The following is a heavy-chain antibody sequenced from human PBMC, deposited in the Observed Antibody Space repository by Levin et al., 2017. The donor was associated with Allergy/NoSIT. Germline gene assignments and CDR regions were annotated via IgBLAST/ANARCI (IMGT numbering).Heavy chain of an antibody. J-gene: IGHJ4*02. CDR3: ATGGAGNLGGS. V-gene: IGHV4-4*07. Sequence: SETLSLTCTVSGASISSYYWSWIRQPAGKGLEWIGRIYSSGSTNYNPSLRSRVTMSVDSSKNQFSLRLDSVTAADTAVYYCATGGAGNLGGSWGQGTLVTVSS. CDR2: IYSSGST. D-gene: IGHD3-10*01. CDR1: GASISSYY.